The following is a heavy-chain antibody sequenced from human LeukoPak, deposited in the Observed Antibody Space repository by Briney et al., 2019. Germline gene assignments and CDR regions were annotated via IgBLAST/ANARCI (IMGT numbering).Heavy chain of an antibody. Sequence: GGSLRLSCAASGFTFSSYSMNWVRQAPGKGLEWVSYISSSSSTIYYADSVKGRFTISRDNAKNSLYLQMNSLRAEDTAVYYCARAADSSGYYFSPFDPWGQGTLVTVSS. CDR2: ISSSSSTI. CDR1: GFTFSSYS. CDR3: ARAADSSGYYFSPFDP. D-gene: IGHD3-22*01. V-gene: IGHV3-48*04. J-gene: IGHJ5*02.